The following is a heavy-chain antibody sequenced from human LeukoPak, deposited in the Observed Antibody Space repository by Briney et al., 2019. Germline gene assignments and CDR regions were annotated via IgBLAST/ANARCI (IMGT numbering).Heavy chain of an antibody. Sequence: SVKVSCKTSGYTFTNYAISWVRQAPGQGLEWMGGIIPIFGTANYAQKFQGRVTITADESTSTAYMEPSSLRSEDTAVYYCARAGVWFGELSSPFDYWGQGTLVTVSS. D-gene: IGHD3-10*01. V-gene: IGHV1-69*13. CDR2: IIPIFGTA. J-gene: IGHJ4*02. CDR3: ARAGVWFGELSSPFDY. CDR1: GYTFTNYA.